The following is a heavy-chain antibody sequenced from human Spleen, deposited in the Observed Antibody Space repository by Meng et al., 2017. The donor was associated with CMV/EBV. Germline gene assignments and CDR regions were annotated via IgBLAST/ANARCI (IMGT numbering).Heavy chain of an antibody. Sequence: GESLKISCAASGFTFSNYAMSWVRQAPGKGLEWVGRIKSKSDGGTTDYAAPVQGRFIISREDSKKTLYLQMNSLKTEDAAVYYCTTDSEVVLVTGGMDVWGQGTTVTVSS. J-gene: IGHJ6*02. D-gene: IGHD2-8*02. CDR2: IKSKSDGGTT. CDR3: TTDSEVVLVTGGMDV. V-gene: IGHV3-15*01. CDR1: GFTFSNYA.